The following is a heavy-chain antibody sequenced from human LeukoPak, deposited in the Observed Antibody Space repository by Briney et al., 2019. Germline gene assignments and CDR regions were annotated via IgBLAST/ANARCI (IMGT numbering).Heavy chain of an antibody. D-gene: IGHD6-13*01. Sequence: SETLSLTCTVSGGSISGYYWSWIRQPPGKGLEWIGYIYYSGSTKYSPSLKSRVTMSVDTSKNQFSLNLNSVTAADTAVYYCARAARQQLEEDYWGQGTLVTVSS. CDR3: ARAARQQLEEDY. J-gene: IGHJ4*02. CDR2: IYYSGST. V-gene: IGHV4-59*01. CDR1: GGSISGYY.